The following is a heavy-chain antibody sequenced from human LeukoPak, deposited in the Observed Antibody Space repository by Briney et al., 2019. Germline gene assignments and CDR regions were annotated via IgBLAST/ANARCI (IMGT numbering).Heavy chain of an antibody. Sequence: SETLSLTCTVSGGSISSSSYYWGWIRQPPGKGLEWIGSIYYSGSTYYNPSLKSRVTISVDTSKNQFSLKLSSVTAADTAVYYCARKTIAARGFDPWGQGTLVTVSS. V-gene: IGHV4-39*07. CDR1: GGSISSSSYY. CDR2: IYYSGST. D-gene: IGHD6-6*01. J-gene: IGHJ5*02. CDR3: ARKTIAARGFDP.